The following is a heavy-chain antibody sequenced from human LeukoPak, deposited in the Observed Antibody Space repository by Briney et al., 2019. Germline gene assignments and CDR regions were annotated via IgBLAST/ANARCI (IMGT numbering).Heavy chain of an antibody. J-gene: IGHJ3*02. Sequence: SETLSLTCTVSGGSITTYYWNWIRQPPGKGLEWIGHSYYRGDTNYNPSLKSRVAISVDTSKNQFSLKVNSVTAADTAVYYCARDGAAAGTNAFDIWGQGTMVTVSS. V-gene: IGHV4-59*01. CDR2: SYYRGDT. CDR3: ARDGAAAGTNAFDI. D-gene: IGHD6-13*01. CDR1: GGSITTYY.